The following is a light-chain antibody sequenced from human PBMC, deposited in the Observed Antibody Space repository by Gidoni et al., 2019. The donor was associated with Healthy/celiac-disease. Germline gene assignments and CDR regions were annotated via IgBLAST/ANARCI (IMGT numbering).Light chain of an antibody. J-gene: IGLJ2*01. CDR2: KDR. CDR3: QSADSSGTYVV. Sequence: SYELTQPPSVSVSPGQTARITCSGDALPKQYAYWYQQKPGQAPVLVIYKDRERPSGIPERFSGSSSGTTVTLTISGVQAEDGADYYCQSADSSGTYVVFGGGTKLXV. CDR1: ALPKQY. V-gene: IGLV3-25*03.